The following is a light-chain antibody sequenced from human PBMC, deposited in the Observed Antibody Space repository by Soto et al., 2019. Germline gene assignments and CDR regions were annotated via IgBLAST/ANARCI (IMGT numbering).Light chain of an antibody. CDR3: CSYAGSSPYV. CDR2: EVN. Sequence: QSVLTQSASVSGSPGQSITISCTGTSSDVGSYDLVSWYQQHPGTAPKLMIFEVNKRPSGVSNRFSGSKSGNTASLTISGLQAEDEADYYCCSYAGSSPYVFGTGTKVPV. J-gene: IGLJ1*01. CDR1: SSDVGSYDL. V-gene: IGLV2-23*02.